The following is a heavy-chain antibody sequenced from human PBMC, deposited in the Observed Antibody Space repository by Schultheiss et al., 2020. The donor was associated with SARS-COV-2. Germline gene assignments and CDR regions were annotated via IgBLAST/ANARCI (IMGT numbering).Heavy chain of an antibody. J-gene: IGHJ4*02. CDR2: IYPGDSDT. CDR3: ARSEGVTTFDY. V-gene: IGHV5-51*01. CDR1: GYSFTSYW. Sequence: GGSLRLSCKGSGYSFTSYWIGWVRQMPGKGLEWMGIIYPGDSDTRYSPSFQGQVTISADKSISTAYLQWSSLKASDTAMYYCARSEGVTTFDYWGQGTQVTVSS. D-gene: IGHD1-26*01.